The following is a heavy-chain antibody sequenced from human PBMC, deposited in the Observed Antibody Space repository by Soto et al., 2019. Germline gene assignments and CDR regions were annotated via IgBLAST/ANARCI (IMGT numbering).Heavy chain of an antibody. CDR2: ISYDGSNK. V-gene: IGHV3-30-3*01. D-gene: IGHD6-19*01. CDR1: GFTFSSYS. Sequence: PGGSLRLSCAASGFTFSSYSMHWVRQAPGKGLEWVAVISYDGSNKYYADSVKGRFTISRDNSKNTLYLQVNSLRPEDTAAYYCARVYSSLDYGIDYWGQGTLVTVSS. J-gene: IGHJ4*02. CDR3: ARVYSSLDYGIDY.